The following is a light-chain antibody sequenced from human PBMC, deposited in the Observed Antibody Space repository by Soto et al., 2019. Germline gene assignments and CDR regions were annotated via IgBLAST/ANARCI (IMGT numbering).Light chain of an antibody. CDR1: HSVGTF. CDR3: QQYNQWWT. CDR2: GAS. V-gene: IGKV3-15*01. Sequence: EVLMTQAPATLSVSPGERATLSCRASHSVGTFLAWYRQKPGQAPRLLIYGASTRASGIPARFSGSGSGTEFTLTISSLQSEDFAVYYCQQYNQWWTLGQGTKVDIK. J-gene: IGKJ1*01.